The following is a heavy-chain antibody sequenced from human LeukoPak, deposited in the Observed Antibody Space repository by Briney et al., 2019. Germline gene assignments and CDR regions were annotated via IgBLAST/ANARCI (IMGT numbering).Heavy chain of an antibody. V-gene: IGHV1-18*01. Sequence: GASVKVSCKASGYTFTSYGISWVRQAPGQGLEWMXXXXXYNGNTNYAQKXQGRVXMTTDTSTSTAYMELRSPRSDDTAVYYCARDQGPYYYDSSGSGFDPWGQGALVTVSS. CDR2: XXXYNGNT. CDR1: GYTFTSYG. D-gene: IGHD3-22*01. J-gene: IGHJ5*02. CDR3: ARDQGPYYYDSSGSGFDP.